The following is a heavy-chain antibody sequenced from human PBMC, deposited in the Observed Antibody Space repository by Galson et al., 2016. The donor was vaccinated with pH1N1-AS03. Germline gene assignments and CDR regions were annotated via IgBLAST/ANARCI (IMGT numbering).Heavy chain of an antibody. J-gene: IGHJ4*02. Sequence: SETLSLTCTVSGASVSSDIYYWGWIRQPPGKGLEWIGSIYYSGRTYYKPSLKSRVTISVDTSKNQVSLKLSSVTAADTAVYFCARLSGSYYYYFDYWGQGTLFTVSS. D-gene: IGHD1-26*01. V-gene: IGHV4-39*07. CDR3: ARLSGSYYYYFDY. CDR1: GASVSSDIYY. CDR2: IYYSGRT.